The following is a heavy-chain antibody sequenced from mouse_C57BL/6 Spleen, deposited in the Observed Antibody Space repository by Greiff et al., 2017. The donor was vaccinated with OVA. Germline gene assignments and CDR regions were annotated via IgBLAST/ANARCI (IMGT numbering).Heavy chain of an antibody. CDR2: ISSGGSYT. J-gene: IGHJ3*01. CDR1: GFTFSSYG. V-gene: IGHV5-6*01. Sequence: EVQLVESGGDLVKPGGSLKLSCAASGFTFSSYGMSWVRQTPDKRLEWVATISSGGSYTYYPDSVKGRFTISRDNAKNTLYLQMSSLKSEDTAMYYCARHDGYYDYWGQGTLVTVSA. D-gene: IGHD2-3*01. CDR3: ARHDGYYDY.